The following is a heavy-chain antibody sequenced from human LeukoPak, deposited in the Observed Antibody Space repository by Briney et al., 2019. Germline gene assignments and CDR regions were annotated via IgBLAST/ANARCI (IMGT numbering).Heavy chain of an antibody. CDR1: GFTFSSFA. CDR3: AKAFDYGGNSNMGVNFDY. J-gene: IGHJ4*02. Sequence: GRSLRLSCAASGFTFSSFAIHWVRQAPGKGLEWVAVISYDGTNNFYADSVKGRFTISRDNSKNTVYLQMNSQRAEDTAVYYCAKAFDYGGNSNMGVNFDYWGQGTLVTVSS. CDR2: ISYDGTNN. V-gene: IGHV3-30-3*01. D-gene: IGHD4-23*01.